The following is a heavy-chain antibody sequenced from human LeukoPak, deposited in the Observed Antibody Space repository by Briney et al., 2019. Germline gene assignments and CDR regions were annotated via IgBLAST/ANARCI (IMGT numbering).Heavy chain of an antibody. D-gene: IGHD3-22*01. Sequence: GGSLRLSCAASGFTFSSYAMSWVRQAPGKGLEWVSAISGSGGSTYYADSVKGRFTISRDNSKNTLYLQMNSLRAEDTAVYYCAKDPLYYYDSSGAEDWGQGTLVTVSS. CDR2: ISGSGGST. J-gene: IGHJ4*02. CDR3: AKDPLYYYDSSGAED. V-gene: IGHV3-23*01. CDR1: GFTFSSYA.